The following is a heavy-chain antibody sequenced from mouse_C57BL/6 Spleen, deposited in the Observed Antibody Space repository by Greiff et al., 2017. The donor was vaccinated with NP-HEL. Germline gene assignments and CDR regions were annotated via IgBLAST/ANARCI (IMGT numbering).Heavy chain of an antibody. Sequence: QVQLQQSGAELARPGASVKMSCKASGYTFTSYTMHWVKQRPGQGLEWIGYINPSSGYTKYNQKFKDKATLTADKSSSTAYMQLSSLTSEDSAVYYCAREDDYEYYFDFWGQGTTLTVSS. CDR3: AREDDYEYYFDF. CDR1: GYTFTSYT. J-gene: IGHJ2*01. D-gene: IGHD2-4*01. V-gene: IGHV1-4*01. CDR2: INPSSGYT.